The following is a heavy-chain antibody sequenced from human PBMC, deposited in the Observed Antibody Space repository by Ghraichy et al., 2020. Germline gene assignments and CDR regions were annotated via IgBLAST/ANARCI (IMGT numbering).Heavy chain of an antibody. CDR3: ARDEFTMVRGGNYYYGMDV. J-gene: IGHJ6*02. CDR1: GGSVSSGSYY. CDR2: IYYSGST. Sequence: SQTLSLTCTVSGGSVSSGSYYWSWIRQPPGKGLEWIGYIYYSGSTNYNPSLKSRVTISVDTSKNQFSLKLSSVTAADTAVYYCARDEFTMVRGGNYYYGMDVWGQGTTVTVSS. V-gene: IGHV4-61*01. D-gene: IGHD3-10*01.